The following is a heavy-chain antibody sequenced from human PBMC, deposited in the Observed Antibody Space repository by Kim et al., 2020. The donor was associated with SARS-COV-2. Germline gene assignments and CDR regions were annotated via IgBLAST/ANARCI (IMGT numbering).Heavy chain of an antibody. CDR1: GFTFSSYA. Sequence: GGSLRLSCAASGFTFSSYAMHWVRQAPGKGLEWVAVISYDGSNKYYADSVKGRFTISRDNSKNTLYLQMNSLRAEDTAVYYCAREVEWLRWVPFDYWGQGTLVTVSS. V-gene: IGHV3-30*04. CDR2: ISYDGSNK. CDR3: AREVEWLRWVPFDY. J-gene: IGHJ4*02. D-gene: IGHD5-12*01.